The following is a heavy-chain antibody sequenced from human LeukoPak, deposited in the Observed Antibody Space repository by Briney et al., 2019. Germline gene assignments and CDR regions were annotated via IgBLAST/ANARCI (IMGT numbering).Heavy chain of an antibody. Sequence: LETLSLTCAVYGGSFSGYYWSWIRQPPGKGLEWIGEINHSGSTNYNPSLKSRVTISVDTSKNQFSLKLSSVTAADTAVYYCARRGATVTTCDYWGQGTLVTVSS. J-gene: IGHJ4*02. V-gene: IGHV4-34*01. CDR1: GGSFSGYY. D-gene: IGHD4-17*01. CDR2: INHSGST. CDR3: ARRGATVTTCDY.